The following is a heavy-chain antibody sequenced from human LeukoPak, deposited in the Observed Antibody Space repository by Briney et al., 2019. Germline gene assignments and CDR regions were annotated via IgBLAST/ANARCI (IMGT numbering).Heavy chain of an antibody. V-gene: IGHV1-2*02. CDR2: INPNSGGT. J-gene: IGHJ3*02. CDR3: ARVMSGYSDAFEI. CDR1: GYTFIGYY. Sequence: ASVKVSCKASGYTFIGYYMHWVRQAPGQGLEWMGWINPNSGGTNYAQKFQGRVTMTRDTSISTAYMELSRLRSDDTAVYYCARVMSGYSDAFEIWGQGTMVTVSS. D-gene: IGHD3-3*01.